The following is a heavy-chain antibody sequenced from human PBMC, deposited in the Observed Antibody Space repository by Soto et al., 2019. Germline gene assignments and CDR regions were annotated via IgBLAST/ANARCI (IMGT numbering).Heavy chain of an antibody. CDR3: AKAHRTYYYDSSGYHVPPPGFDY. D-gene: IGHD3-22*01. V-gene: IGHV3-23*01. CDR2: ISGSGGST. J-gene: IGHJ4*02. Sequence: EVQLLESGGGLVQPGGSLRLSCAASGFTFSSYAMSWVRQAPGKGLEWVSAISGSGGSTYYADSVQGRFTISRDNSKNTLYMQMNSLTAEDTAVYYCAKAHRTYYYDSSGYHVPPPGFDYWGQGTLVTVSS. CDR1: GFTFSSYA.